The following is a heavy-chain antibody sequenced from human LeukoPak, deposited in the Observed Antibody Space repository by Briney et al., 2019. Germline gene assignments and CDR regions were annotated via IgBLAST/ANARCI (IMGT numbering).Heavy chain of an antibody. CDR3: ARGGWSGYFIY. CDR2: IKQDGSEK. Sequence: GGSLRLSCAASEFTFSSYWMSWVRQAPGKGLEWVANIKQDGSEKYYVDSVKGRFTISRDNAKNSLYLQMNSLRAEDTAMYYCARGGWSGYFIYWGQGALVTVSS. CDR1: EFTFSSYW. D-gene: IGHD1-1*01. V-gene: IGHV3-7*01. J-gene: IGHJ4*02.